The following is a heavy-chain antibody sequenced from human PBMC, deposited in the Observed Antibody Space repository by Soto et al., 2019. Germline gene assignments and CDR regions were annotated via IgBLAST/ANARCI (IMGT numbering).Heavy chain of an antibody. CDR3: AWQQLIEHNLFDP. V-gene: IGHV1-69*13. J-gene: IGHJ5*02. D-gene: IGHD6-13*01. CDR1: GGTFSSYA. CDR2: IIPIFGTA. Sequence: GASVKVSCKASGGTFSSYAISWVRQAPGQGLEWMGGIIPIFGTANYAQKFQGRVTITADESTSTAYMELSSLRSEDTAVYYCAWQQLIEHNLFDPWGQGTLVTVSS.